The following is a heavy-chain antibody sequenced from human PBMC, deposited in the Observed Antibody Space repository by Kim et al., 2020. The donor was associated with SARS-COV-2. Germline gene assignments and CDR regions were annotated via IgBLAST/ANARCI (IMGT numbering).Heavy chain of an antibody. J-gene: IGHJ5*02. CDR2: INPSGGST. D-gene: IGHD5-12*01. Sequence: ASVKVSCKASGYTFTSYYMHWVRQAPGQGLEWMGIINPSGGSTSYAQKFQGRVTMTRDTSTSTVYMELSSLRSEDTAVYYCARDRVNIVATISNGGWFDPWGQGTLVTVSS. CDR3: ARDRVNIVATISNGGWFDP. V-gene: IGHV1-46*01. CDR1: GYTFTSYY.